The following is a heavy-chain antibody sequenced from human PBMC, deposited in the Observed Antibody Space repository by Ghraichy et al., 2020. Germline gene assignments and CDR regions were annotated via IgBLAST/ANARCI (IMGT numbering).Heavy chain of an antibody. CDR2: ISGSGGST. CDR3: AKGRHYYDSSGFKTPFDY. CDR1: GFTFSSYA. D-gene: IGHD3-22*01. J-gene: IGHJ4*02. Sequence: GGSLRLSCAASGFTFSSYAMSWVRQAPGKGLEWVSAISGSGGSTYYADSVKGRFTISRDNSKNTLNLQMNSLRAEDTAVYYCAKGRHYYDSSGFKTPFDYWGQGTLVTVSS. V-gene: IGHV3-23*01.